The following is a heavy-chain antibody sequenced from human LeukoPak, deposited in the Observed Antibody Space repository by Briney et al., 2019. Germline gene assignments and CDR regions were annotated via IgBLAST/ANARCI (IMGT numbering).Heavy chain of an antibody. V-gene: IGHV3-20*04. CDR3: ARGGFGAVAGTAPLGY. Sequence: PGGSLRLSCAASGFTFDDYGMSWVRQAPGKGLEWVSGINWNGGSTGYADSVKGRFSISRDNAKNSLYLQMNSLRAEDTALYYCARGGFGAVAGTAPLGYWGQGTLVTVSS. J-gene: IGHJ4*02. CDR2: INWNGGST. D-gene: IGHD6-19*01. CDR1: GFTFDDYG.